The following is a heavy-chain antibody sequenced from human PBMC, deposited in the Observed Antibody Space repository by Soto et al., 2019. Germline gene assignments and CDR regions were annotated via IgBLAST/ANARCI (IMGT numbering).Heavy chain of an antibody. D-gene: IGHD6-6*01. J-gene: IGHJ5*02. CDR2: IKQDGGEE. CDR1: GFTFSDYS. Sequence: GGSLRLSCAASGFTFSDYSMSWVRQSPGKGLQGVANIKQDGGEEDYVDSVKGRLTISRDNARNSLYLQMNSLRVEDTAVYYCARQYFSSRGSWFDTWGQGTLVSVSS. CDR3: ARQYFSSRGSWFDT. V-gene: IGHV3-7*01.